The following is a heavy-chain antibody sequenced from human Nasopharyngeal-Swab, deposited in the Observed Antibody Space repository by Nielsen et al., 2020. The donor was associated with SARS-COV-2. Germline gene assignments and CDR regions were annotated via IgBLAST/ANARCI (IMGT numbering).Heavy chain of an antibody. J-gene: IGHJ3*02. CDR2: INSLSTYI. D-gene: IGHD6-19*01. CDR3: ASERGSSGLDGFDI. Sequence: GEYLKISCAASGFTFSAYRMNWVRQAPGKGLEWVSSINSLSTYIHYVDLVKGRFTISRDNAKRSLYLQMNSLRAEDTAVYYCASERGSSGLDGFDIWCQGTMVTVS. V-gene: IGHV3-21*01. CDR1: GFTFSAYR.